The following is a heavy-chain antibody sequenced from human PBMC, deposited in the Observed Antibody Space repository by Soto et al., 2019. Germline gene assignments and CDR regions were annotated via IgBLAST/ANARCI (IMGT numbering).Heavy chain of an antibody. CDR2: INAGNGNT. D-gene: IGHD2-21*02. CDR3: ARAAYCGSDSCSDACDI. CDR1: GYTFTNYA. J-gene: IGHJ3*02. Sequence: QVQLVQSGAEVKKSGASVKVSCKASGYTFTNYAMHWVRQAPGQRLEWMGWINAGNGNTKYSQQFQDRVTITRDTSASTAYMELSSLRSEDTAVYYCARAAYCGSDSCSDACDIWGQGTVVTVSS. V-gene: IGHV1-3*01.